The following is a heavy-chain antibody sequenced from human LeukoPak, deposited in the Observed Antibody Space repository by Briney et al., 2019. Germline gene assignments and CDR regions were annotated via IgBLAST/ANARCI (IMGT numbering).Heavy chain of an antibody. Sequence: GGSLRLSCAASGFTFSRYGMHWFGQAPGKGLDWVAFISLDGSNKYYADSVKGRFTISRDNSMNTLYLQMNSLRAEDTAVYYCAKPTYGEEIFDYWGQGTLVTVSS. J-gene: IGHJ4*02. CDR3: AKPTYGEEIFDY. CDR1: GFTFSRYG. D-gene: IGHD3-3*01. V-gene: IGHV3-30*18. CDR2: ISLDGSNK.